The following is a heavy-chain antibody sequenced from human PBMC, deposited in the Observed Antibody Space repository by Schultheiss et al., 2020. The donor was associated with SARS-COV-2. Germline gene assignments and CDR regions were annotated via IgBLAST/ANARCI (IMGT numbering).Heavy chain of an antibody. V-gene: IGHV3-64D*09. J-gene: IGHJ4*02. CDR2: ISGSGGST. CDR1: GFTFSGSA. Sequence: GGSLRLSCAASGFTFSGSAMHWVRQASGKGLEWVSAISGSGGSTYYADSVKGRFTISRDNSKNTLYLQMSSLRAEDTAVYYCARAELYYDFWSGYYAGLDYWGQGTLVTVSS. D-gene: IGHD3-3*01. CDR3: ARAELYYDFWSGYYAGLDY.